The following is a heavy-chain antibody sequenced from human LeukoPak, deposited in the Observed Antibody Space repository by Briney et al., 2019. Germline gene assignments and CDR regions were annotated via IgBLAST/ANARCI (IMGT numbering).Heavy chain of an antibody. CDR1: GNSISIYY. CDR3: ARLRGGSYAPDAYFYYGMDV. D-gene: IGHD1-26*01. Sequence: SETLSLTCTVSGNSISIYYWTWIRQPPGKGLEWLGYIYYSGRTNYNPSLKSRVTISVDTSKNQFSLKLRSVTASDTAVYYCARLRGGSYAPDAYFYYGMDVWGQGTTVIVSS. V-gene: IGHV4-59*08. J-gene: IGHJ6*02. CDR2: IYYSGRT.